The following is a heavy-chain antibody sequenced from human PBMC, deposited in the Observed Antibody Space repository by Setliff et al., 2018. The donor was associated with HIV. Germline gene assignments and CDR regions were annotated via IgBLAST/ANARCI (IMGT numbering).Heavy chain of an antibody. CDR1: GGSISGYY. V-gene: IGHV4-4*08. D-gene: IGHD6-13*01. Sequence: SETLSLTCTVSGGSISGYYWSWIRQPPGKGLEWIGYVYSSGTTSYNPSLKSRVTMSVDASKSQVSLRLTSVTAADTAVYYCAREGGTGRSSWYGAYWYDPWGQGTLVTVSS. J-gene: IGHJ5*02. CDR2: VYSSGTT. CDR3: AREGGTGRSSWYGAYWYDP.